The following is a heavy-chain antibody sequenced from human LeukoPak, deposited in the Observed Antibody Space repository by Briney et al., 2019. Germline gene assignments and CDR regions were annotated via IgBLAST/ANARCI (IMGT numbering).Heavy chain of an antibody. Sequence: EGSLRLSCAASGFTFSSYWMSWVRQAPGKGLEWVANIKQDGSEKYYVDSVKGRFTISRDNAKNSLYLQMNSLRAEDTAVYYCARCSGSYFSLARYFDYWGQGTLVTVSS. J-gene: IGHJ4*02. V-gene: IGHV3-7*01. CDR3: ARCSGSYFSLARYFDY. D-gene: IGHD1-26*01. CDR1: GFTFSSYW. CDR2: IKQDGSEK.